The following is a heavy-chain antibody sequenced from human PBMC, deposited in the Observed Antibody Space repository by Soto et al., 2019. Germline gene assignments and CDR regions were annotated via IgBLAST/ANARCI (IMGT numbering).Heavy chain of an antibody. CDR1: GFTFSSYA. D-gene: IGHD2-2*01. J-gene: IGHJ6*03. V-gene: IGHV3-23*01. Sequence: GGSLRLSCAASGFTFSSYAMSWVRQAPGKGLEWVSAISGSGGSTYYADSVKGRFTISRDNSKNTLYLQMNSLRAEDTAVYYCAKGRSPAAPPYYYMDVWGKGTTVTVSS. CDR2: ISGSGGST. CDR3: AKGRSPAAPPYYYMDV.